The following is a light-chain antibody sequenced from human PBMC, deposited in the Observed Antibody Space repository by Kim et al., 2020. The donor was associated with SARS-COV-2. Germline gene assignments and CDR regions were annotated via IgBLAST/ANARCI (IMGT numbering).Light chain of an antibody. V-gene: IGLV2-14*03. J-gene: IGLJ1*01. Sequence: QSALTQPASVSGSPGQSITISCTGTSSDVGGYNFVSWYQQQPGKAPRLIIYDVTKRPSGVSNRFSGSKSGNTASLTISGLQTDDEADYFCSSFADSILFVFGTGTKVTVL. CDR2: DVT. CDR1: SSDVGGYNF. CDR3: SSFADSILFV.